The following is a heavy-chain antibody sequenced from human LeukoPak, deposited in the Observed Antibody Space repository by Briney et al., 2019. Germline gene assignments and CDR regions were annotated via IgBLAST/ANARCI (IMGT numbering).Heavy chain of an antibody. Sequence: GGSLRLSCAASGFTFSSYWMHWVRQAPGKGLVWVSRINSDGSSTNYADSVKGRFTISRDSAKNTLFLQMNSLRAEDTAVYYCARGLGATESYYYYYYMDVWGKGTTVTVSS. J-gene: IGHJ6*03. D-gene: IGHD1-26*01. V-gene: IGHV3-74*01. CDR1: GFTFSSYW. CDR2: INSDGSST. CDR3: ARGLGATESYYYYYYMDV.